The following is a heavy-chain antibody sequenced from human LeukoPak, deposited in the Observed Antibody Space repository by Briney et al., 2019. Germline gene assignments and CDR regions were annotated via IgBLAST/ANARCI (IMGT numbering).Heavy chain of an antibody. Sequence: LRLSCAASGLTFDDYDMHWARQAPGKGLEWVSRKSRNSGSIGYAHSVKGRLTLHRDNAKNSLYLQMNSLSGEHTDLYYFANTAESSSWYLNYFDFWGQGTL. V-gene: IGHV3-9*01. D-gene: IGHD6-13*01. CDR3: ANTAESSSWYLNYFDF. CDR2: KSRNSGSI. CDR1: GLTFDDYD. J-gene: IGHJ4*02.